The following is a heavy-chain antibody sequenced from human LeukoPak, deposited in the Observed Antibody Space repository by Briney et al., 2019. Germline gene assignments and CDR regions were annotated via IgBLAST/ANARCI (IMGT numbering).Heavy chain of an antibody. V-gene: IGHV3-21*04. CDR1: GFTFSSYS. Sequence: GGSLRLSCAASGFTFSSYSMNWVRQAPGKGLEWVSSISSSSSYIYYADSVKGRFTISRDNAKNSLYLQMNSLKTEDTAVYYCVRGGDSSNRKRSLGFWGQGTLVTVSS. CDR2: ISSSSSYI. J-gene: IGHJ4*02. CDR3: VRGGDSSNRKRSLGF. D-gene: IGHD6-13*01.